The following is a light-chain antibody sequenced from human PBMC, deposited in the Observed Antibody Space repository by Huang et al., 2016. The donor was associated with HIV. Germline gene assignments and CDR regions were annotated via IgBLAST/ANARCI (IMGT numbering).Light chain of an antibody. V-gene: IGKV3D-20*01. J-gene: IGKJ4*01. CDR3: HQYGTSPLT. Sequence: EIVLTQSPATLSLSPGDGATLSCGASPTIKNTHLAWYHHKPGLAPRLLIFDTSHRATGIPDRFSASGSGSNFTLTIGRLEPEDFAVYYCHQYGTSPLTFGGGSQVEIK. CDR1: PTIKNTH. CDR2: DTS.